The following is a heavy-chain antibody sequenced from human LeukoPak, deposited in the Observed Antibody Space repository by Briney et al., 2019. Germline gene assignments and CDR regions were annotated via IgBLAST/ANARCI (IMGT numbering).Heavy chain of an antibody. CDR3: AREMVVPAAAGWFDP. CDR2: IYTSGST. J-gene: IGHJ5*02. V-gene: IGHV4-61*02. CDR1: GGSISSGSYY. Sequence: SETLSLTCTVSGGSISSGSYYWSWIRQPAGKGLEWIGRIYTSGSTNYNPSPKSRVTISVDTSKNQFSLKLSSVTAADTAVYYCAREMVVPAAAGWFDPWGQGTLSPSPQ. D-gene: IGHD2-2*01.